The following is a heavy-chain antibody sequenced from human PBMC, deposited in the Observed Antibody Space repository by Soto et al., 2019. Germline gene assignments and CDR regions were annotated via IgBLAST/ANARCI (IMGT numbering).Heavy chain of an antibody. CDR2: IYYSGST. V-gene: IGHV4-31*03. Sequence: PSETLSLTCTVSGGSISSGGYYWSWIRQHPGKGLEWIGYIYYSGSTYYNPSLKSRVTISVDTSKNQFSLKLSSVTAADTAVYYCARGRDYVGVYYYMDVWGKGTMVTVSS. D-gene: IGHD4-17*01. CDR1: GGSISSGGYY. J-gene: IGHJ6*03. CDR3: ARGRDYVGVYYYMDV.